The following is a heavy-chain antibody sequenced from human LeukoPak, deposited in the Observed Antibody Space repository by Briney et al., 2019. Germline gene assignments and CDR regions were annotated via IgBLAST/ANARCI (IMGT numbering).Heavy chain of an antibody. CDR1: FIFSTYA. Sequence: GGSLRLSCAASFIFSTYAMNWVRQAPGKGLEWVSVIYSGGSTYYADSVKGRFTISRDNSKNTLYLQMNSLRAEDTAVYYCASGAYYYDSSGYSGAFDIWGQGTMVTVSS. J-gene: IGHJ3*02. CDR3: ASGAYYYDSSGYSGAFDI. D-gene: IGHD3-22*01. CDR2: IYSGGST. V-gene: IGHV3-66*01.